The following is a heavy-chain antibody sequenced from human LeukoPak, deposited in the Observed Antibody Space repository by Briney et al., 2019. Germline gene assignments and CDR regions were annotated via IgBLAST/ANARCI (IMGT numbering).Heavy chain of an antibody. CDR1: EFTSSDYW. CDR2: IKQDGSEK. Sequence: GGSLRLSCAASEFTSSDYWKSWVRQAPGKGLEWVANIKQDGSEKHYVDSVKGRFTISRDNAKNTLYLQMNSQRAEDTAVYYCARATFGFFDYWGQGTLVAVSS. D-gene: IGHD3-16*01. V-gene: IGHV3-7*02. J-gene: IGHJ4*02. CDR3: ARATFGFFDY.